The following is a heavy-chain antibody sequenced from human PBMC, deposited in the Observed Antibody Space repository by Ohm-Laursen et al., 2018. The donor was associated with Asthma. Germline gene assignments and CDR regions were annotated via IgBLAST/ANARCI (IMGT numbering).Heavy chain of an antibody. CDR2: IYSGGST. CDR1: GFTFSSSD. CDR3: AKDPYGGPLDY. V-gene: IGHV3-23*03. J-gene: IGHJ4*02. D-gene: IGHD4-23*01. Sequence: SLRLSCAASGFTFSSSDMHWVRQAPGKGLEWVSVIYSGGSTDYADSVRARFTISRDNSKNTLYLQMNSLRAEDTAVYYCAKDPYGGPLDYWGPGALVTVSS.